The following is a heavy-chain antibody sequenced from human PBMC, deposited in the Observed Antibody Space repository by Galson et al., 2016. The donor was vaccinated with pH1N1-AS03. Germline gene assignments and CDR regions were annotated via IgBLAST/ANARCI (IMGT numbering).Heavy chain of an antibody. J-gene: IGHJ4*02. Sequence: SLRLSCAASGLEFSYFWMTWVRQAPGKGPEWVANIKQDGSETHYVDSVKGRFTISRDNAKNSLYLQMNSLRVEDTAMYYCAREEMIGDDSWGQGTLVTVSS. CDR3: AREEMIGDDS. CDR2: IKQDGSET. CDR1: GLEFSYFW. D-gene: IGHD3-16*01. V-gene: IGHV3-7*03.